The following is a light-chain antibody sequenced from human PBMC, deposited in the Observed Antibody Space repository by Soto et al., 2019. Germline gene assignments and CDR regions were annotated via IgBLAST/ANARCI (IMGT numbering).Light chain of an antibody. CDR1: QSISSY. V-gene: IGKV1-39*01. Sequence: DIQMTQSPSSLSASVGDRVTITCRASQSISSYLNWYQQKPGKAPKLLIYAASSLQSGVPSRFSGSGSGTDFTLTISSLRPEDFATYYCQQYYSHYSFGQGTKLEIK. J-gene: IGKJ2*01. CDR2: AAS. CDR3: QQYYSHYS.